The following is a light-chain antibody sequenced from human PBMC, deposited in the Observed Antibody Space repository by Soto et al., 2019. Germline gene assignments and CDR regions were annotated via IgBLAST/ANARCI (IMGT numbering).Light chain of an antibody. V-gene: IGKV3-15*01. CDR1: QSVSSN. CDR2: DAS. CDR3: QQYSNWPPYT. J-gene: IGKJ2*01. Sequence: EIVMTQSPATLSVSPGERATLSCRASQSVSSNLAWYQQKPGQAPRLLIYDASTRATGIPARFSGSRSGTEFTLTISSLQSEDFAVYYCQQYSNWPPYTFGQGTKLEIK.